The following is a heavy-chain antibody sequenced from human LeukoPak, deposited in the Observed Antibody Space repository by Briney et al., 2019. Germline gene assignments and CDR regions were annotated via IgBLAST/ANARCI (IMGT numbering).Heavy chain of an antibody. CDR1: GFGVSDYY. Sequence: GGSLRLSCAVSGFGVSDYYMSWVRQAPGKGLEWVGLIRDSGEAFYADFARGRFAISRDESENTLYLRMNSLRVEDTAVYFCARDRAANQDWVEFDPWGQGTPVIVSS. CDR3: ARDRAANQDWVEFDP. D-gene: IGHD3/OR15-3a*01. CDR2: IRDSGEA. J-gene: IGHJ5*02. V-gene: IGHV3-66*03.